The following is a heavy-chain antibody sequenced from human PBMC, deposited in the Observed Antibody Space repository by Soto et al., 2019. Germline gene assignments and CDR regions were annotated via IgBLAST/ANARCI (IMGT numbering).Heavy chain of an antibody. J-gene: IGHJ4*02. CDR3: ARSLGGGNVNFDS. D-gene: IGHD2-21*01. V-gene: IGHV1-8*01. CDR1: GYAFRSYD. CDR2: MNPNSGDT. Sequence: QVQLVQSGAEVKKPGASVKVSCKASGYAFRSYDINWVRQATGQGLEWMGWMNPNSGDTGYVEKFQGRVTMTRDTSITTAYMELSSLRSEDTAVYYCARSLGGGNVNFDSWGQGTLFTVSS.